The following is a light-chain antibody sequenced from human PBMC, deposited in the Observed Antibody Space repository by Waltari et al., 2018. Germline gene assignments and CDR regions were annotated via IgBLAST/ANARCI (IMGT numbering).Light chain of an antibody. J-gene: IGLJ1*01. Sequence: SSELTQDPAVSVALGQTVRITCQGDSLRSYYATWYQQKAGQAPILVIYGQNNRPSGIPDRFSGCYSGRTASLTITGAQAEDEADYYCSSRDSGAHRHVFGTGTKVTVL. CDR3: SSRDSGAHRHV. V-gene: IGLV3-19*01. CDR1: SLRSYY. CDR2: GQN.